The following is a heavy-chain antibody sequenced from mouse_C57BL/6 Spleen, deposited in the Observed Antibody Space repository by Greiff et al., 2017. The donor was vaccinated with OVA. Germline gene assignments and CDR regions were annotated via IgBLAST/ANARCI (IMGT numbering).Heavy chain of an antibody. J-gene: IGHJ3*01. CDR1: GFTFSDYY. CDR2: ISNGGGST. CDR3: ARHSGSYAWFAY. Sequence: EVKLMESGGGLVQPGGSLKLSCAASGFTFSDYYMYWVRQTPEKRLEWVAYISNGGGSTYYPDTVKGRFTISRDNAKNTLYLQMSRLKSEDTAMYYCARHSGSYAWFAYWGQGTLVTVSA. D-gene: IGHD6-5*01. V-gene: IGHV5-12*01.